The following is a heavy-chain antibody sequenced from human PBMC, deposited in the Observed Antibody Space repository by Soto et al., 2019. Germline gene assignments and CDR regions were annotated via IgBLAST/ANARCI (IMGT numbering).Heavy chain of an antibody. CDR2: IYPGGST. V-gene: IGHV3-66*01. Sequence: GGSLRLSCAASGFTISNTYINWVRQAPGKGLEWVSVIYPGGSTYYADSVKGRFTISRDNSKNTLYFEMNSMRAEDTSVYYCAKEGGLSGRYYISSCYYFDYWGQRTPDPVSS. CDR3: AKEGGLSGRYYISSCYYFDY. D-gene: IGHD1-26*01. J-gene: IGHJ4*02. CDR1: GFTISNTY.